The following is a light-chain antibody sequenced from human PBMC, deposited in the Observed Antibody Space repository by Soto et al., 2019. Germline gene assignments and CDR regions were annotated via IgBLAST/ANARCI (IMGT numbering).Light chain of an antibody. Sequence: EILLTQSPGTLSLSPGERATLLCRASQSVSSSYLAWYQQKPGQAPRRLIYATSSRAPGIPDRFSGSGSGTDFTLTISRLEPEDFAVYDCQQYGSAPYTFGQGTKVEIK. J-gene: IGKJ2*01. CDR3: QQYGSAPYT. CDR1: QSVSSSY. CDR2: ATS. V-gene: IGKV3-20*01.